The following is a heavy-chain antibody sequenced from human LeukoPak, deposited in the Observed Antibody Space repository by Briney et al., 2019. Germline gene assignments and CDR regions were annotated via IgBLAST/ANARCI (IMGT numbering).Heavy chain of an antibody. CDR1: GFTFSSYG. Sequence: GGSLRLSCAASGFTFSSYGIHWVRQAPGKVLEWVAVISYDGSNKYYADSVKGRFTISRDNSKNTLYLQMNSLRAEDTAVYYCAKDYGGSSSGAFDIWGQGTMVTVSS. J-gene: IGHJ3*02. D-gene: IGHD2-15*01. CDR3: AKDYGGSSSGAFDI. CDR2: ISYDGSNK. V-gene: IGHV3-30*18.